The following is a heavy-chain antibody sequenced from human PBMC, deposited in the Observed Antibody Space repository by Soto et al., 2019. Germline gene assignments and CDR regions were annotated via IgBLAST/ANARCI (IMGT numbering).Heavy chain of an antibody. V-gene: IGHV1-69*17. J-gene: IGHJ4*02. D-gene: IGHD3-16*01. Sequence: QVQLVQSGAEVKRPGSSVKVSCESSGDTFNSYVISWVRQAPGQGLEWMGGIIPIIGVTHYEQKFQGRVTISALSSTGTAYMELTKLGFEDTALYYCARESLGAKGADHWGQGTLVTVSS. CDR1: GDTFNSYV. CDR3: ARESLGAKGADH. CDR2: IIPIIGVT.